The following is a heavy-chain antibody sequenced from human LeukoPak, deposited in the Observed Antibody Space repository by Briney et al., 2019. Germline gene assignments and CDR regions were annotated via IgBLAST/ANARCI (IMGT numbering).Heavy chain of an antibody. D-gene: IGHD5-18*01. CDR2: IIPIFGTA. J-gene: IGHJ4*02. CDR1: GYTFTGYY. Sequence: ASVTVSCKASGYTFTGYYMHWVRQAPGQGLEWMGGIIPIFGTANYAQKFQGRVTITADKSTSTAYMELSSLRSEDTAVYYCASHTAMDLYYFDYWGQGTLVTVSS. V-gene: IGHV1-69*06. CDR3: ASHTAMDLYYFDY.